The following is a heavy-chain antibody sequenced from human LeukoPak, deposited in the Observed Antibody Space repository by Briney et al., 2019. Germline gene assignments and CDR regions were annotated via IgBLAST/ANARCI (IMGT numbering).Heavy chain of an antibody. CDR3: ARDPTYYDFWSGYPDY. V-gene: IGHV3-20*04. J-gene: IGHJ4*02. CDR1: GFTFDDYG. D-gene: IGHD3-3*01. CDR2: INWNGGST. Sequence: GGSLRLSCAVSGFTFDDYGMSWVRQAPGKGLEWVSGINWNGGSTGYADSVKGRFTISRDNAKNSLYLQMNSLRAEDTALYYCARDPTYYDFWSGYPDYWGQGTLVTVSS.